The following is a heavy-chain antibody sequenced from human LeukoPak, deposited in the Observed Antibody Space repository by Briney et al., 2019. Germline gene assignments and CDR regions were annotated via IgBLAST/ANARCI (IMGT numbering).Heavy chain of an antibody. J-gene: IGHJ4*02. CDR1: GYSISSGYY. V-gene: IGHV4-38-2*02. CDR3: ARARYSSSWCD. Sequence: SETLSLTCTVSGYSISSGYYWGWIRQPPGKGLEWIGSIYHSGSTYYNPSLESRVTISVDTSKNQFSLKLSSVTAADTAVYYCARARYSSSWCDWGQGTLVTVSS. CDR2: IYHSGST. D-gene: IGHD6-13*01.